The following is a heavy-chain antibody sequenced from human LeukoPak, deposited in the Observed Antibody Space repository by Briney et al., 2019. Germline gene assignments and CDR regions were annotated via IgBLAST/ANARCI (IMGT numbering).Heavy chain of an antibody. CDR1: GGTFSSYA. V-gene: IGHV1-69*06. Sequence: SVKVSCKASGGTFSSYAISWVRRVPGQGLEWMGGIIPIFGTANYAQKFQGRVTITADKSTSTAYMELSSLRSEDTAVYYCARAEPLDYDILAVNWFDPWGQGTLVTVSS. CDR2: IIPIFGTA. D-gene: IGHD3-9*01. CDR3: ARAEPLDYDILAVNWFDP. J-gene: IGHJ5*02.